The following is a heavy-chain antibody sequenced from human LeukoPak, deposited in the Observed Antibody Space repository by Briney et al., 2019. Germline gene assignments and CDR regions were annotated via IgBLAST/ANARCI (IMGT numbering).Heavy chain of an antibody. V-gene: IGHV1-69*13. D-gene: IGHD2-2*02. Sequence: ASVKVSCKASGGTFSSYAISWLRQAPGQGLEWIGGIIPIFGTANYAQKFQGRVTITADESTGTAYMELSSLRSEDTAVYYCARLHRGDQLLYWWFDPWGQGTLVTVSS. CDR3: ARLHRGDQLLYWWFDP. CDR2: IIPIFGTA. CDR1: GGTFSSYA. J-gene: IGHJ5*02.